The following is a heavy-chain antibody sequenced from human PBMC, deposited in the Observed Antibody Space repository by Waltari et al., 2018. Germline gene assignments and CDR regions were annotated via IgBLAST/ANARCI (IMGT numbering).Heavy chain of an antibody. CDR3: AKDLGGFSGSHWYFDL. CDR1: GFTFRRDA. V-gene: IGHV3-23*04. CDR2: ISGSDGRT. J-gene: IGHJ2*01. D-gene: IGHD5-12*01. Sequence: EVQLVESGGGLVQPGGSLRLSCAASGFTFRRDAMRWCRQALGGGLEWVSSISGSDGRTNYADSAKGRFTISRDNVKNTLFLQMNSLRADDAAVYYCAKDLGGFSGSHWYFDLWGRGTLVTVSS.